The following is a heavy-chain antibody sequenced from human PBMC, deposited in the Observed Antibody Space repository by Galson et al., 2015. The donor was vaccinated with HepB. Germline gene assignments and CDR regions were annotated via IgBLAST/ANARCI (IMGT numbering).Heavy chain of an antibody. J-gene: IGHJ5*01. CDR2: IQTDGSNT. CDR3: VRPAGSCPACHFDS. D-gene: IGHD2-15*01. CDR1: GFTFSGYW. V-gene: IGHV3-74*01. Sequence: SLRLSCAASGFTFSGYWMHWVHQFPGKGPVWVSRIQTDGSNTNYADSVKGRFSISRDNAKNILYLQMNSLRVEDTAVYYCVRPAGSCPACHFDSWGQGTLVTVSS.